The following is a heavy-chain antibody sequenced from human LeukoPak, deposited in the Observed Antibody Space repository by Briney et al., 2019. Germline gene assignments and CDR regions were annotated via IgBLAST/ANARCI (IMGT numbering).Heavy chain of an antibody. CDR3: ARYFEVSYPIDY. D-gene: IGHD3-9*01. CDR2: ISSSGSTI. CDR1: GFTFSDYY. Sequence: PGGSLRLSCAASGFTFSDYYMSWIRQAPGKGLEWVSYISSSGSTIYYADSVKGRFTISRDNAKNSLYLKMNSLRAGDTAVYYCARYFEVSYPIDYWGQGTLVTVSS. V-gene: IGHV3-11*01. J-gene: IGHJ4*02.